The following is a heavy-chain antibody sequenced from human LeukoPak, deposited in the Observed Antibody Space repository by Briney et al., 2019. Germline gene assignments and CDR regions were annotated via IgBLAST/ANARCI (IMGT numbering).Heavy chain of an antibody. Sequence: PSETLSLTCTVSGGSISSYYWSWIRQPAGKGLEWIGRIYTSGGTNYNPSLKSRVTISVDKSKNQFSLKLSSVTAADTAVYYCARVGATGSGYYFDYWGQGTLVTVSS. V-gene: IGHV4-4*07. D-gene: IGHD1-26*01. J-gene: IGHJ4*02. CDR1: GGSISSYY. CDR2: IYTSGGT. CDR3: ARVGATGSGYYFDY.